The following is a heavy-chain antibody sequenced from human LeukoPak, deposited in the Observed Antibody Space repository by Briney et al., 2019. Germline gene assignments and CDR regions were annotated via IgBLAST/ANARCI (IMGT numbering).Heavy chain of an antibody. CDR1: GFTFSSYW. CDR2: IKQDGSEK. D-gene: IGHD2-2*02. J-gene: IGHJ4*01. Sequence: GGSLRLSCAASGFTFSSYWMSWVRQAPGKGLEWVANIKQDGSEKYYVDSVKGRFTISRDNAKNSLYLQMNSLRAEDTAVYYCARVAIVVVPAAILDLVDFWSGYQRYYFDYWGHGTLVTVSS. V-gene: IGHV3-7*01. CDR3: ARVAIVVVPAAILDLVDFWSGYQRYYFDY.